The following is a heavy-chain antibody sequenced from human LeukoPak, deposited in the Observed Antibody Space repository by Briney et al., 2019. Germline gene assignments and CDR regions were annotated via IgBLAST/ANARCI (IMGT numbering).Heavy chain of an antibody. J-gene: IGHJ4*02. V-gene: IGHV3-7*01. CDR2: IKPDGSVK. CDR1: GSTFSNYW. CDR3: VGGYGWIFDH. D-gene: IGHD6-19*01. Sequence: GGSLRLSCAVSGSTFSNYWMNWVRQAPGKGLEWVANIKPDGSVKFHVDSVKGRFTISRDNAKNSLYLQMNSLRAEDTAVYYCVGGYGWIFDHWGQGTLVTVSS.